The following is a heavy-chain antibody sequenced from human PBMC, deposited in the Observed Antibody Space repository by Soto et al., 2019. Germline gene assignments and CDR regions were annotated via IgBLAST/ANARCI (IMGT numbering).Heavy chain of an antibody. V-gene: IGHV3-33*01. CDR2: IWYDGSNK. CDR3: ARDTVEKDAFDI. CDR1: GFTFSSYG. Sequence: HPGGSLRLSCAASGFTFSSYGMHWVRQAPGKGLEWVAVIWYDGSNKYYADSVKGRFTISRDNSKNTLYLQMNSLRAEDTAVYYCARDTVEKDAFDIWGQGTMVTVSS. J-gene: IGHJ3*02. D-gene: IGHD4-17*01.